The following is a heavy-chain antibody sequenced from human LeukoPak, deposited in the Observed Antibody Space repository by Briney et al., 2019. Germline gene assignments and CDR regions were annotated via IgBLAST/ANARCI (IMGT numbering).Heavy chain of an antibody. J-gene: IGHJ4*02. CDR3: ASENYYDSSGYYY. D-gene: IGHD3-22*01. Sequence: PGGSLRLSCAASGFTFSSYSMNWIRQPPGKGLEWIGSIYYSGSTYYNPSLKSRVTISVDTSKNQFSLKLSSVTAADTAVYYCASENYYDSSGYYYWGQGTLVTVSS. V-gene: IGHV4-39*01. CDR1: GFTFSSYS. CDR2: IYYSGST.